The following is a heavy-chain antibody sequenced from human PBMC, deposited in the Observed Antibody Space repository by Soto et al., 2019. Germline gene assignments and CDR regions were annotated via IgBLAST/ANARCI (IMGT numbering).Heavy chain of an antibody. CDR1: GYTFTSCE. Sequence: ASVRVSCQASGYTFTSCEINWVRQATGQGLEWMGWMNPNSGNTGYAQKFQGRVTMTRNTSISTAYMELSSLRSEDTAVYYCARGFFNSSSSYYYYYMDVWGKGTTVTVSS. CDR2: MNPNSGNT. J-gene: IGHJ6*03. V-gene: IGHV1-8*01. CDR3: ARGFFNSSSSYYYYYMDV. D-gene: IGHD6-6*01.